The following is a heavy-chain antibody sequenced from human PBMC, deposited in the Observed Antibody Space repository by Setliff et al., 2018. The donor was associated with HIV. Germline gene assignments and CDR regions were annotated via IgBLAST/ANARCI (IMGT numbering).Heavy chain of an antibody. CDR3: ARVPILRYASPVDM. D-gene: IGHD3-9*01. J-gene: IGHJ4*02. CDR1: GGTFSSYA. Sequence: ASVKVSCKASGGTFSSYAINWVRQAPGQGLEWMGEINPSGGSTSYSEKFRGRATMTRDTSRSTVYMELSSLRFDDTAVYYCARVPILRYASPVDMWGQGTLVTVSS. CDR2: INPSGGST. V-gene: IGHV1-46*01.